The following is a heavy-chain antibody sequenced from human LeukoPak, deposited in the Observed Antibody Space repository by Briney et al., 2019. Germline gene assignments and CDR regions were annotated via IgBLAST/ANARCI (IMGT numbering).Heavy chain of an antibody. V-gene: IGHV1-69*05. CDR3: AREGAAAFDY. CDR1: GGTFSSYA. CDR2: IIPIFGTA. Sequence: VASVKVSCKASGGTFSSYAISWVRQAPGQGLEWMGGIIPIFGTANYAQKFQGRVTITTDESTSTAYMELSSLRSEDTAVYYCAREGAAAFDYWGQGTLVTVSS. J-gene: IGHJ4*02. D-gene: IGHD6-13*01.